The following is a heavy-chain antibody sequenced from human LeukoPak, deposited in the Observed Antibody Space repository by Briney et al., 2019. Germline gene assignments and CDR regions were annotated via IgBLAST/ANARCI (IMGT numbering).Heavy chain of an antibody. Sequence: GGSLRLSCAASGFTFSSYATSWVRQAPGKGLEWVSAISGSGGSSYYADSVKGPFTISRDNSKNTLYLKTDSPADTDVDYYYCKSIAAANWGQETLVTVS. J-gene: IGHJ4*02. D-gene: IGHD6-13*01. CDR2: ISGSGGSS. CDR1: GFTFSSYA. V-gene: IGHV3-23*01. CDR3: KSIAAAN.